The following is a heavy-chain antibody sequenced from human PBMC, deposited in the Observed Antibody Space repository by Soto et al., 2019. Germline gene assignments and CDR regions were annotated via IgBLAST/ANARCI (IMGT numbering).Heavy chain of an antibody. CDR3: ARDTTGILDY. D-gene: IGHD1-1*01. CDR1: GFNFDNYY. V-gene: IGHV3-7*01. CDR2: IKKDGSGS. J-gene: IGHJ4*02. Sequence: LRLSCAASGFNFDNYYMAWVRQAPGKGLEWVANIKKDGSGSNYVDSLKGRFTISRDNAKNSLYLQMNNLRAEDSGVYFCARDTTGILDYWGQGTLVTVSS.